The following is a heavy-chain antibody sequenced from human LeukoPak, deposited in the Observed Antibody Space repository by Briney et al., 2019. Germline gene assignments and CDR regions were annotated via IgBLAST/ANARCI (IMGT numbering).Heavy chain of an antibody. CDR2: IHPGDSHT. D-gene: IGHD2-15*01. CDR1: GYSFTSHW. V-gene: IGHV5-51*01. Sequence: GESLKISCKGSGYSFTSHWIAWVRQTPGKGLEWMGIIHPGDSHTRYSPAFQGQVTISADKSISAAYLQWSSLKASDSAVYYCARRGYCSGGSCYFDYAMDVWGRGTTVTVSS. J-gene: IGHJ6*02. CDR3: ARRGYCSGGSCYFDYAMDV.